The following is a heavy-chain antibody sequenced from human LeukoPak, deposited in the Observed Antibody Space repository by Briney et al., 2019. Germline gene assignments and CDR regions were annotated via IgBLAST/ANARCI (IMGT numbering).Heavy chain of an antibody. J-gene: IGHJ6*02. CDR1: GFTFSDYY. CDR3: ARSYDFWSGYYHMDV. Sequence: PGGSLRLSCAASGFTFSDYYMSWIRQAPGKGLGWVSYISSSGSTIYYADSVKGRFTISRDNAKNSLYLQMNSLRAEDTAVYYCARSYDFWSGYYHMDVWGQGTTVTVSS. V-gene: IGHV3-11*01. D-gene: IGHD3-3*01. CDR2: ISSSGSTI.